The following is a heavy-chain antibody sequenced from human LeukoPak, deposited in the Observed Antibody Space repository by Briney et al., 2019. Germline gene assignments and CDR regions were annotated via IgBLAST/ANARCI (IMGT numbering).Heavy chain of an antibody. D-gene: IGHD2-15*01. CDR3: AGSAPHRSIVVVVAAPFNV. V-gene: IGHV1-69*13. Sequence: SVKVSCKASGGTFSSYAISWVRQAPGQGLEWMGGIIPIFGTANYAQKFQGRVTITADESTSTAHMELSSLRSEDTAVYYCAGSAPHRSIVVVVAAPFNVWGKGTTVTVSS. J-gene: IGHJ6*04. CDR2: IIPIFGTA. CDR1: GGTFSSYA.